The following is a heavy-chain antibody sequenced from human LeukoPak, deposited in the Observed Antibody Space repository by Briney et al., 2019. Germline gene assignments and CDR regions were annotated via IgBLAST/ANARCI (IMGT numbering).Heavy chain of an antibody. V-gene: IGHV3-33*01. CDR1: GFTFSRYG. Sequence: GGSLRLSCAASGFTFSRYGMHWVRQAPGKGLEGVAVIWYDGSNKYYADSVKGRFTISGDNSKNTLYLQMNSLRAEDTAVYYCARDGGSGSYHYFDYWGQGTLVTVSS. CDR2: IWYDGSNK. D-gene: IGHD3-10*01. J-gene: IGHJ4*02. CDR3: ARDGGSGSYHYFDY.